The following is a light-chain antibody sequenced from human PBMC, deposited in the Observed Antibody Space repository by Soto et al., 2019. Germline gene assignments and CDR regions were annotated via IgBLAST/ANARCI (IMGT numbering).Light chain of an antibody. CDR1: QSVSSY. CDR3: QQYNNWPPWT. J-gene: IGKJ1*01. Sequence: EIVLTQSSATLSLSPGERASLSCRASQSVSSYLAWYQQKPGQAPRLLIYDAANRATGVPARFSGSGSGTDFTLTISSLQSEDFAVYYCQQYNNWPPWTFGQGTKVDIK. CDR2: DAA. V-gene: IGKV3-11*01.